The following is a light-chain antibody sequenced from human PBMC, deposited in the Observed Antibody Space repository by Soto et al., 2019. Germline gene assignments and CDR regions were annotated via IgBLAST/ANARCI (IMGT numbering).Light chain of an antibody. J-gene: IGKJ2*01. CDR3: QQYDSSPYT. CDR1: HSVSISY. CDR2: GAS. Sequence: EIVLTQSPGTLSLSPGERATLSCRASHSVSISYLAWYQQKPDQAPRLLIYGASSRATGIPDRFSGSGSGTDFTLTSSRLDPEDFAVYYCQQYDSSPYTFGQGTKLEIK. V-gene: IGKV3-20*01.